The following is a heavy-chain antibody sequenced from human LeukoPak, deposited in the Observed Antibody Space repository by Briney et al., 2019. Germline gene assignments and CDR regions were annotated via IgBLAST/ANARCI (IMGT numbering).Heavy chain of an antibody. CDR3: ARGTRYQLLYFGY. D-gene: IGHD2-2*02. J-gene: IGHJ4*02. CDR1: GGSISSSSYY. V-gene: IGHV4-39*07. Sequence: PSETLSLTCTVSGGSISSSSYYWGWIRQPPGKGLEWIGSIYYSGSTYYNPSLKSRVTISVDTSKNQFSLKLSSVTAADTAVYYCARGTRYQLLYFGYWGQGTLVTVSS. CDR2: IYYSGST.